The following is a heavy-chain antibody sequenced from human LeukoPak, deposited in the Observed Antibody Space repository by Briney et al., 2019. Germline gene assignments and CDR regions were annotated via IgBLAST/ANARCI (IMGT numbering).Heavy chain of an antibody. J-gene: IGHJ3*02. Sequence: GASVNVSCKASGYTFTNHDFNWMRQATGQGLEWMGWMNPNSGSTGYAQKFQGRVTMTRDTSLSTAYMELSSLTSDDTAVYYCARDGRGAAAADDPLDIWGQGTTVTVSS. CDR2: MNPNSGST. CDR1: GYTFTNHD. D-gene: IGHD6-13*01. CDR3: ARDGRGAAAADDPLDI. V-gene: IGHV1-8*01.